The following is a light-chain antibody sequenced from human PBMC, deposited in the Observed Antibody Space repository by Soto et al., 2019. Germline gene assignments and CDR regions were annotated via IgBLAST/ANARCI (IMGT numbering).Light chain of an antibody. J-gene: IGKJ5*01. V-gene: IGKV3-11*01. CDR2: DAS. Sequence: DIVLTQSPATLSLSPGERATLSCRASQSFSTYLAWYQQKPGQAPRLFIYDASNRATGIPARFSGSGSGTDFTLTISSLEPEDFAVYYCQQRSKWPITFGQGTRLEIK. CDR1: QSFSTY. CDR3: QQRSKWPIT.